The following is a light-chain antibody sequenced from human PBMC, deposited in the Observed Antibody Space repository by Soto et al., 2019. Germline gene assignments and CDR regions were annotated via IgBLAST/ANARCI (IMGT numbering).Light chain of an antibody. CDR1: SSDFGGYNY. CDR2: DVS. Sequence: QSVLTQPASVSGSPGQSITISCTGTSSDFGGYNYVSWYQQHPGKAPKLMIYDVSNRPSGVSNRFSGSKSGSTASLTISGLQAEDEADYYCSSYTSSSTLNVFGTGTKVTVL. J-gene: IGLJ1*01. V-gene: IGLV2-14*01. CDR3: SSYTSSSTLNV.